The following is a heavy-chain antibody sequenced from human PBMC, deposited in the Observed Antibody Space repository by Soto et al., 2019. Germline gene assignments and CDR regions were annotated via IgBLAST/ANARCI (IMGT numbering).Heavy chain of an antibody. CDR1: GFTFSSYG. CDR2: ISYDGSNK. Sequence: GGSLRLSCAASGFTFSSYGMHWVRQAPGKGLEWVAVISYDGSNKYYADSVKGRFTISRDNSKNTLYLQMNSLRSEDTAVYYCARATFYYDSSGPGPVDYWGQGTLVTVSS. D-gene: IGHD3-22*01. CDR3: ARATFYYDSSGPGPVDY. V-gene: IGHV3-30*03. J-gene: IGHJ4*02.